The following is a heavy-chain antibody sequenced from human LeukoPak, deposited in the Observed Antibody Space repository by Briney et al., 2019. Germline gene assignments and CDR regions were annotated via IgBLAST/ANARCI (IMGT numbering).Heavy chain of an antibody. CDR1: GDSISRVKYY. CDR2: VYHTGTP. J-gene: IGHJ3*02. D-gene: IGHD1-26*01. Sequence: PSETLTLTCSVSGDSISRVKYYWGWIRQPPGKGLEWIANVYHTGTPYYSPSLKSRITISVDASKNQFSLKLTSVTAADTAVYYCARPRRVGATGAFDIWGQGTMVTVSS. CDR3: ARPRRVGATGAFDI. V-gene: IGHV4-39*01.